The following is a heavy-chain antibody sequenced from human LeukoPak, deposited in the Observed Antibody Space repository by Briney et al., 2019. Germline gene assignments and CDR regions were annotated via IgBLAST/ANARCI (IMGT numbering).Heavy chain of an antibody. V-gene: IGHV3-33*01. CDR1: GFTFSSYG. D-gene: IGHD3-10*01. Sequence: GGSLRLSCAASGFTFSSYGMHWVRQAPGKGLEWVAVIWYDGSNKYYADSVKGRFTISRDNSKNTVYLQMNSLRAEDTAVYYCAREVVRGGSGSLGYWGQGTLVTVSS. J-gene: IGHJ4*02. CDR3: AREVVRGGSGSLGY. CDR2: IWYDGSNK.